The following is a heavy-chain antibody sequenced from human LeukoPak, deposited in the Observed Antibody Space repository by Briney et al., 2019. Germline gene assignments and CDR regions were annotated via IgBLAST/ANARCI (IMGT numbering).Heavy chain of an antibody. CDR3: AKGDAGGAYRTDF. J-gene: IGHJ4*02. CDR2: TSHDETNR. Sequence: GGSLRLSCVASGISLRSYSVHWVRQAPGKGLEWVALTSHDETNRKYVDSVRGRCTISRDNSRDTVYLQLSSLRDEDTAVYYCAKGDAGGAYRTDFWGPGTRVTVSS. D-gene: IGHD2-21*01. CDR1: GISLRSYS. V-gene: IGHV3-30*15.